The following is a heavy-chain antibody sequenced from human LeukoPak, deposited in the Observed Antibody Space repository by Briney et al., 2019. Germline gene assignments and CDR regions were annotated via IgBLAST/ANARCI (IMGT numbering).Heavy chain of an antibody. CDR3: ARASCYCSGGSCYAQCGMDV. D-gene: IGHD2-15*01. Sequence: PGGSLRLSCAASGFTFSSYAMHWVRQAPGKGLEWVAVISYDGSNKYYAESVEGRITTSRDNSKNTLYLQMNSLRAEDTAVYYCARASCYCSGGSCYAQCGMDVWGQGTTVTVSS. V-gene: IGHV3-30*04. CDR1: GFTFSSYA. J-gene: IGHJ6*02. CDR2: ISYDGSNK.